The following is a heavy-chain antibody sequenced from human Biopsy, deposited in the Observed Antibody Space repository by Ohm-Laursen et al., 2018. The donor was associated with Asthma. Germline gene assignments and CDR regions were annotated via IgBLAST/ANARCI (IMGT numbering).Heavy chain of an antibody. D-gene: IGHD5-12*01. CDR2: LIPVLGTP. CDR1: GYPFTDYS. Sequence: GASVKVSCKASGYPFTDYSVHWVRQAPGQGLEWMGGLIPVLGTPDHAQMFEGRVTITADESTSTAYMELSSLSSEDTAVYYCARGYSGSDRIVYYYSGLEVWGQGTTVTVSS. V-gene: IGHV1-69*13. CDR3: ARGYSGSDRIVYYYSGLEV. J-gene: IGHJ6*02.